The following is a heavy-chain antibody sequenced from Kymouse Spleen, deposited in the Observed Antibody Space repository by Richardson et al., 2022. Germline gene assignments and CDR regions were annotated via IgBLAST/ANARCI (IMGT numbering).Heavy chain of an antibody. CDR1: GGSFSGYY. CDR2: INHSGST. D-gene: IGHD6-13*01. Sequence: QVQLQQWGAGLLKPSETLSLTCAVYGGSFSGYYWSWIRQPPGKGLEWIGEINHSGSTNYNPSLKSRVTISVDTSKNQFSLKLSSVTAADTAVYYCARGWYSSSWAFDYWGQGTLVTVSS. CDR3: ARGWYSSSWAFDY. V-gene: IGHV4-34*01. J-gene: IGHJ4*02.